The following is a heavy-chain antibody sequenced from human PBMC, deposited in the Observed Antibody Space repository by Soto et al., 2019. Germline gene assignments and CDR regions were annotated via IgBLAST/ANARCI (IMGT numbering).Heavy chain of an antibody. CDR1: GYNFINYG. D-gene: IGHD3-10*01. CDR2: IRVHNGNT. CDR3: VRDLDGSGSYYTGY. J-gene: IGHJ4*02. V-gene: IGHV1-18*01. Sequence: ASVKVSCKASGYNFINYGITWVRQAPGQGLEWMGWIRVHNGNTNYAQNLQGRVTMTTDTSTSTAYMELRSLRSDDTAVYYCVRDLDGSGSYYTGYWGPGTLVTVSS.